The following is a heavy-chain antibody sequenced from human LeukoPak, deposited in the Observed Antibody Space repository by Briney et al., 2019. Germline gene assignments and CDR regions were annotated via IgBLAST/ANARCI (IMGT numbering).Heavy chain of an antibody. Sequence: PSETLSLTCTVSGGSISTYYWSWIRQPPGKGLEWIGSIYYSGSTYYNPSLKSRVTIFVDTSKNQFSLKLSSVTAADTAVYYCARLAWELLGFDPWGQGTLVTVSS. CDR2: IYYSGST. J-gene: IGHJ5*02. D-gene: IGHD1-26*01. V-gene: IGHV4-59*05. CDR3: ARLAWELLGFDP. CDR1: GGSISTYY.